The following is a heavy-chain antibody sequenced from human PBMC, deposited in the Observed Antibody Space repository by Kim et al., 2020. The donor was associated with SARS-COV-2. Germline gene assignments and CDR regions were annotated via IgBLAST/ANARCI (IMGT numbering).Heavy chain of an antibody. CDR3: ARETTSIAVAGTHHFDY. V-gene: IGHV4-39*07. Sequence: LKSRVTISVDTSKNQFSLKLSSVTAADTAVYYCARETTSIAVAGTHHFDYWGQGTLVTVSS. D-gene: IGHD6-19*01. J-gene: IGHJ4*02.